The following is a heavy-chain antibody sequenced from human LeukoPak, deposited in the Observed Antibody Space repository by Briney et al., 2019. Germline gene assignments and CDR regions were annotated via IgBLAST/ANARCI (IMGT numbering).Heavy chain of an antibody. V-gene: IGHV3-23*01. J-gene: IGHJ4*02. Sequence: GGSLRLSCAASGFTFSSYGMSWVRQAPGKGLEWVSAISGSGGSTYYADSVKGRFTISRDNSKNTLYLQMNSLRAEDTAVYYCAKDLVGYSSGWYGLDYWGQGTLVTVSS. CDR3: AKDLVGYSSGWYGLDY. CDR1: GFTFSSYG. D-gene: IGHD6-19*01. CDR2: ISGSGGST.